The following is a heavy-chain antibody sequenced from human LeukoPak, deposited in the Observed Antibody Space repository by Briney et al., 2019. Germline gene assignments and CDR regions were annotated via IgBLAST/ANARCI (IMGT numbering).Heavy chain of an antibody. J-gene: IGHJ4*02. CDR2: ISSSNNYI. Sequence: GGSLRLSCAASGFTFSKSNMNLVRQAPGKGLEWVSSISSSNNYIYYADSVKGRFTISRDNAKNSLYLQMNSLRAEDTAVYYCARRSPSYYSDYWGQGTPVTVSS. D-gene: IGHD2-2*01. CDR1: GFTFSKSN. CDR3: ARRSPSYYSDY. V-gene: IGHV3-21*01.